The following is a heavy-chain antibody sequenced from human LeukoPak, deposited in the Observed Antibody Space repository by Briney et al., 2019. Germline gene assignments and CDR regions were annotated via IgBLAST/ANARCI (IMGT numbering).Heavy chain of an antibody. J-gene: IGHJ4*02. CDR1: GYSFSGHY. Sequence: ASVKVSCKASGYSFSGHYIHWVRQAPGQGLEWMGQINPNSAASHYAQKFQDRVTMTSDTSINMAYMELRSLRSDDSAVYYCARDFYGSRPGAFDYWGQGTLITVSS. CDR3: ARDFYGSRPGAFDY. CDR2: INPNSAAS. V-gene: IGHV1-2*06. D-gene: IGHD3-10*01.